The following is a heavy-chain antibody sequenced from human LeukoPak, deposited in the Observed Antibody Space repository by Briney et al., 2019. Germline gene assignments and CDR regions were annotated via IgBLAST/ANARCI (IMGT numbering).Heavy chain of an antibody. CDR1: GFTFSSYG. J-gene: IGHJ4*02. CDR3: AKEGNFDWLLYAEHYYFDY. D-gene: IGHD3-9*01. Sequence: SGGSLRLSCAASGFTFSSYGMHWVRQAPGKGLEWVAVISYDGSNKYYADSVKGRFTISRDNSKNTLYLQMNSLRAEDTAVYYCAKEGNFDWLLYAEHYYFDYWGQGTLVTVSS. CDR2: ISYDGSNK. V-gene: IGHV3-30*18.